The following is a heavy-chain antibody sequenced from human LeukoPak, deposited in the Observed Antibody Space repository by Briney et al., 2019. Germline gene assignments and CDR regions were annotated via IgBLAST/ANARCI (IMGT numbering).Heavy chain of an antibody. CDR1: GFTFSSYG. J-gene: IGHJ3*02. CDR3: ARVVIELGAFDI. D-gene: IGHD2/OR15-2a*01. V-gene: IGHV3-33*01. Sequence: GGSLRLSCAASGFTFSSYGMHWVRQAPGTGLEWVAVIWYDGSNKYYADSVKGRFTISRDNSKNTLYLQMNSLRAEDTAVYYCARVVIELGAFDIWGQGTMVTVSS. CDR2: IWYDGSNK.